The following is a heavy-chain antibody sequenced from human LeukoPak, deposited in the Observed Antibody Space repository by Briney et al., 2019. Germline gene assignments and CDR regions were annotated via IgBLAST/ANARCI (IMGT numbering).Heavy chain of an antibody. CDR2: IKQDGSEK. J-gene: IGHJ4*02. D-gene: IGHD6-25*01. CDR1: GFTFSNYW. V-gene: IGHV3-7*01. CDR3: ARDSPGSDFDY. Sequence: GGSLRLSCAASGFTFSNYWMSWVRQAPGKGLEWVANIKQDGSEKYYVDSVKGRFTISRDNAKNSLYLQMNSLRAEDTAVYYCARDSPGSDFDYWGQGTLVTVSS.